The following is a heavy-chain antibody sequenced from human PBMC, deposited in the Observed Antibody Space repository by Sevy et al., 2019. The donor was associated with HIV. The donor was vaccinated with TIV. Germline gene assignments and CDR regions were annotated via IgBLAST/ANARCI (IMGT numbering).Heavy chain of an antibody. V-gene: IGHV4-31*03. CDR2: IYYSGST. D-gene: IGHD4-17*01. CDR3: ARAHYGGKRGWFDP. J-gene: IGHJ5*02. Sequence: SETLSLTCTVSGGSISSGGYYWSWIRQHPGKGLEWIGYIYYSGSTYYNPSLKSRVTISVDTSKNQFSLKLSSVTAADTAVHYCARAHYGGKRGWFDPWGQGTLVTVSS. CDR1: GGSISSGGYY.